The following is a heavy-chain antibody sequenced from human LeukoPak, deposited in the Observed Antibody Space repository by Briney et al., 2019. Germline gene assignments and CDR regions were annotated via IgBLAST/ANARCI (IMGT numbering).Heavy chain of an antibody. V-gene: IGHV3-30*04. D-gene: IGHD5-12*01. CDR2: ISYDGSNK. CDR1: GFTFSSYA. Sequence: PGRSLRLSCAASGFTFSSYAMHWVRQAPGKGLEWVAVISYDGSNKYYADSVKGRFTISRDNSKNTLYLQMNSLRAEDTAVYYCARDRGYDYPSYYYGMDVWGQGTTVTVSS. CDR3: ARDRGYDYPSYYYGMDV. J-gene: IGHJ6*02.